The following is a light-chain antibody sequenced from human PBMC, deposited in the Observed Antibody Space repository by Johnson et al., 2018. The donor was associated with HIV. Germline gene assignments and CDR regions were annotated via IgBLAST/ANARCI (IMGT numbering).Light chain of an antibody. Sequence: QSVLTQPPSVSAAPGQKVTISCSGSSSNVGSNSVSWYRHFPETAPKVLIYDNDKRPSGIPDRFSASKSGTSATLGITGLQTGDEADYYCGTWDSSLGAFVFGTGTKFTVL. J-gene: IGLJ1*01. CDR1: SSNVGSNS. CDR2: DND. CDR3: GTWDSSLGAFV. V-gene: IGLV1-51*01.